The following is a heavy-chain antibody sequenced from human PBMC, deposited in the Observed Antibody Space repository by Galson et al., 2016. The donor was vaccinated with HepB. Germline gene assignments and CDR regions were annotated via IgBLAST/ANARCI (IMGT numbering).Heavy chain of an antibody. J-gene: IGHJ6*02. Sequence: SLRLSCAAPGFTFRNYGMSWVRQAPGKGLDLVSSITPAGSDTYYADSVKGRFTISRDNFKNTLFLQMNSLRVEDTAIYYCVPSMQSSYYAGMDVWGQGTTVTVSS. D-gene: IGHD3-3*01. CDR2: ITPAGSDT. CDR1: GFTFRNYG. V-gene: IGHV3-23*01. CDR3: VPSMQSSYYAGMDV.